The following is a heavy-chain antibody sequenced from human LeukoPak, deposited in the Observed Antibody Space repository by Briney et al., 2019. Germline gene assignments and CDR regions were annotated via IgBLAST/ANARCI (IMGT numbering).Heavy chain of an antibody. V-gene: IGHV1-2*02. CDR1: GYTFTGYY. J-gene: IGHJ4*02. CDR3: AREMTTVTTSDY. D-gene: IGHD4-17*01. CDR2: INPNSGGT. Sequence: ASVKVSCKASGYTFTGYYMHWVRQAPGQGLEWMGWINPNSGGTNYAQKFQGRVTMTRDTSISTAYMELSRLRSDDTAVYYCAREMTTVTTSDYWGQGTLVTVSS.